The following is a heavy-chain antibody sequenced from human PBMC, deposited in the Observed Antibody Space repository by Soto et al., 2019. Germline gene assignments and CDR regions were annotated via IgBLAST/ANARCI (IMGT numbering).Heavy chain of an antibody. J-gene: IGHJ3*02. D-gene: IGHD2-2*01. CDR1: GGSISSSSYY. V-gene: IGHV4-39*01. Sequence: PSETLSLTCTVSGGSISSSSYYWGWIRQPPGKGLEWIGSIYYSGSTYYNPSLKSRVTISVDTSKNQFSLKLSSVTAADTAVYYCARKDVVPAAMLGAFDIWGQGTMVTVSS. CDR3: ARKDVVPAAMLGAFDI. CDR2: IYYSGST.